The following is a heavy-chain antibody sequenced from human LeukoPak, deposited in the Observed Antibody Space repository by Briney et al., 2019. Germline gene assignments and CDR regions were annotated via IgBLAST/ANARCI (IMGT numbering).Heavy chain of an antibody. V-gene: IGHV1-18*01. CDR2: ISAYNGNT. D-gene: IGHD2-2*01. Sequence: GGSVKVSCKASGYTFTSYGISWVRQAPGQGLEWMGWISAYNGNTNYAQKLQGRVTMTTDTSTSTAYMELRSLRSDDTAVYYCARGARYCSSTSCPPPYNWFDPWGQGTLVTVSS. CDR3: ARGARYCSSTSCPPPYNWFDP. J-gene: IGHJ5*02. CDR1: GYTFTSYG.